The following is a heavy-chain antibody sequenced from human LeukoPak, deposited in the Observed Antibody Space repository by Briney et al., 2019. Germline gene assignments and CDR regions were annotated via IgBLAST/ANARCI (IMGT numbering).Heavy chain of an antibody. CDR3: ARAYCSSTSCYPPDY. CDR1: GGSISSGGYY. J-gene: IGHJ4*02. Sequence: RPSETLSLTCTVSGGSISSGGYYWSWIRQHPGKGLEWIGYIYYSGSTYYNPSLKSRVTISVDSSKNQFSLKLSSVTAADTAVYYCARAYCSSTSCYPPDYWGQGTLVAVSS. D-gene: IGHD2-2*01. V-gene: IGHV4-31*03. CDR2: IYYSGST.